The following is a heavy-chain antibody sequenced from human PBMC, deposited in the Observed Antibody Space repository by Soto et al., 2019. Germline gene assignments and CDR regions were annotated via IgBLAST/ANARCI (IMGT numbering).Heavy chain of an antibody. D-gene: IGHD4-17*01. Sequence: SETLSLTCTVSGGSISSSNYYWGWIRQPPGKGLEWIGSIYYSGSTYYNSSLKSRVTISVDTSRNQFSLKLTSVTAADTAVYYCATLPHYGDPKAGFGGQGTLVTVSS. CDR2: IYYSGST. J-gene: IGHJ4*02. CDR1: GGSISSSNYY. V-gene: IGHV4-39*01. CDR3: ATLPHYGDPKAGF.